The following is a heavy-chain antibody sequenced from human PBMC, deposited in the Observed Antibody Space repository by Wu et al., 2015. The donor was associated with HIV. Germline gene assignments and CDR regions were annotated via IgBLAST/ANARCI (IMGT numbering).Heavy chain of an antibody. D-gene: IGHD3-10*01. CDR3: ARDELFRVDDAFDL. CDR2: TNLNTGGT. Sequence: QVQLVQSGDEVKKPGASVKVSCKASGYTFTDYFIHWVRQAPGQGLEWMGWTNLNTGGTNYAPKFQGRVTMTRDTSISTAYIELSRLTSDDTAVYYCARDELFRVDDAFDLWGQGTLVTVSS. J-gene: IGHJ3*01. V-gene: IGHV1-2*02. CDR1: GYTFTDYF.